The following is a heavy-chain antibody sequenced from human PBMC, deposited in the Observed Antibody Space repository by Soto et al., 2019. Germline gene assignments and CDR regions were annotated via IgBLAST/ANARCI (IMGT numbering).Heavy chain of an antibody. D-gene: IGHD1-1*01. CDR2: IYATGTT. CDR3: VRDGTKTLRDWFDP. J-gene: IGHJ5*02. CDR1: GASISGFY. V-gene: IGHV4-4*07. Sequence: SETLSLTCTVSGASISGFYWSWIRKSAGKGLEWIGRIYATGTTDYNPSLKSRVMMSVDTSKKQFSLKLRSVTAADTAVYYCVRDGTKTLRDWFDPWGQGISVTV.